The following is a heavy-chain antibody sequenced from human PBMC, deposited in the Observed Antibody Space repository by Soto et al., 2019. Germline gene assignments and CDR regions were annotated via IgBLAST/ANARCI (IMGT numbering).Heavy chain of an antibody. V-gene: IGHV4-39*01. D-gene: IGHD2-2*01. J-gene: IGHJ3*02. CDR3: AAPSSTIFVAFDI. CDR1: GDSISSSSYY. CDR2: IYYSGST. Sequence: QLQLQESGPGLVKPSETLSLTCTVSGDSISSSSYYWGWIRQRPGKGLEWIGSIYYSGSTYYNPSLKSRVTISVDTSKNQFSLKLSSVTAADTAVYYCAAPSSTIFVAFDIWGQGTMVTVSS.